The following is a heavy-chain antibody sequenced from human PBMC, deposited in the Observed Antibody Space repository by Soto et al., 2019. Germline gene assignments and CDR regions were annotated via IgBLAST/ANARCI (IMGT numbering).Heavy chain of an antibody. D-gene: IGHD3-10*01. CDR3: AKEDVGSGSAFDY. CDR2: ISYDGSNK. Sequence: GGSLRLSCVVSGFTFSSYGMHWVRQAPGKGLEWVAVISYDGSNKYYADSVKGRFTIPRDNSKNTLYLQMNSLRVEDTAVYYCAKEDVGSGSAFDYWGQGTLVTVSS. J-gene: IGHJ4*02. CDR1: GFTFSSYG. V-gene: IGHV3-30*18.